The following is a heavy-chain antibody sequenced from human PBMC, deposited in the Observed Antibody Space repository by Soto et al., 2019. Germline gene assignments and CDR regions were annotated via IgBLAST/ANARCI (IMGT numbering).Heavy chain of an antibody. Sequence: SQTLSLTCAISGDSVSSNSAAWNWIRQSPSRGLEWLGRTYYRSKWYNDYAVSVKSRITINPDTSKNQFSLRLNSVTPEDTAVYYCARDQLIQLWFNYYYYGMDVWGQGTTVTVSS. CDR2: TYYRSKWYN. V-gene: IGHV6-1*01. CDR3: ARDQLIQLWFNYYYYGMDV. CDR1: GDSVSSNSAA. J-gene: IGHJ6*02. D-gene: IGHD5-18*01.